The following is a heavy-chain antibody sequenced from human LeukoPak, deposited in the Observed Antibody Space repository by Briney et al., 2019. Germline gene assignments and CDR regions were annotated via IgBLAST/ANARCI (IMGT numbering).Heavy chain of an antibody. V-gene: IGHV3-9*01. CDR3: AKDIAFDI. CDR1: GFTFSSYA. Sequence: QTGGSLRLSCAASGFTFSSYAMSWVRQAPGKGLEWVSGISWNSGSIGYADSVKGRFTISRDNAKNSLYLQMNSLRAEDTALYYCAKDIAFDIWGQGTMVTVSS. J-gene: IGHJ3*02. CDR2: ISWNSGSI.